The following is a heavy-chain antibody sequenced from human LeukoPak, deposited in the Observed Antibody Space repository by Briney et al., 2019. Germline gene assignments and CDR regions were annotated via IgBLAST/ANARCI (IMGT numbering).Heavy chain of an antibody. V-gene: IGHV1-8*01. CDR3: ARGQGNRLLWFGELLFYFDY. Sequence: ASVKVSCKASGYTFTSYDINWVRQATGQGLEWMGWMNPNSGNTGYAQKFQGRVTMTRNTSISTAYMELSSLRSEDTAVYYCARGQGNRLLWFGELLFYFDYWGQGTLVTVSS. J-gene: IGHJ4*02. CDR2: MNPNSGNT. D-gene: IGHD3-10*01. CDR1: GYTFTSYD.